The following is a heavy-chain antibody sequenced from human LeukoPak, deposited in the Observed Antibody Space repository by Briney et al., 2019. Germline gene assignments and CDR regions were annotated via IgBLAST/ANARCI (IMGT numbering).Heavy chain of an antibody. CDR3: ARGGGYYGLGYFQH. Sequence: SETLSLTCSVPSGSIKNGNYHWGWIRQPPGKGLQWIGSIFNSGKTYYNPSLKSRVALSRDTPRDQFSLNLSSVTAADTAVYYCARGGGYYGLGYFQHWGQGTLVTVSS. D-gene: IGHD3-22*01. CDR2: IFNSGKT. CDR1: SGSIKNGNYH. V-gene: IGHV4-39*07. J-gene: IGHJ1*01.